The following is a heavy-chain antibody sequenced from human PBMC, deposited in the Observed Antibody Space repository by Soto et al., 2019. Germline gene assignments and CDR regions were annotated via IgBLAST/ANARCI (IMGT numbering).Heavy chain of an antibody. J-gene: IGHJ4*02. CDR1: GFTVSSNY. CDR3: ARDLNWGIAVAPTFDY. Sequence: GSLRLSCAASGFTVSSNYMSWVRQAPGKGLEWVSVIYSGGSTYYADSVKGRFTISRDNSKNTLYLQMNSLRAEDTAVYYCARDLNWGIAVAPTFDYWGQGTLVTVSS. V-gene: IGHV3-66*01. CDR2: IYSGGST. D-gene: IGHD6-19*01.